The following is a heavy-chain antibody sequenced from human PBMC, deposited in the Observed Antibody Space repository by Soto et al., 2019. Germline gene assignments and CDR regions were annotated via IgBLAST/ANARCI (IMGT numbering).Heavy chain of an antibody. CDR3: ASMSIFAVVTLYSYYGMDV. Sequence: QVQLVQSGAEVKKPGSSVKVSCKASGGTFSSYAISWVRQAPGQGLEWMGGIIPIFGTANYAQKFQGRVTITADESKSTAYTEPSSLRSEDTAVYYCASMSIFAVVTLYSYYGMDVWGQGTTVTVSS. V-gene: IGHV1-69*12. D-gene: IGHD3-3*01. J-gene: IGHJ6*02. CDR1: GGTFSSYA. CDR2: IIPIFGTA.